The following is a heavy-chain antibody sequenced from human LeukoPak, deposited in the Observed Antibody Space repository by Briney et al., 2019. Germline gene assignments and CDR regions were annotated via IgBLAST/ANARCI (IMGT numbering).Heavy chain of an antibody. CDR2: LNHSGST. CDR1: GGSLSGYY. V-gene: IGHV4-34*01. CDR3: ARGGYCSGGSCYYYMDV. J-gene: IGHJ6*03. D-gene: IGHD2-15*01. Sequence: SETLSLTCDVYGGSLSGYYWSWIRQPPGKGLEWIGELNHSGSTNYNPSLKSRVTISVDTSKNQFSLKLSSVTAADTAVYYCARGGYCSGGSCYYYMDVWGKGTTVTVSS.